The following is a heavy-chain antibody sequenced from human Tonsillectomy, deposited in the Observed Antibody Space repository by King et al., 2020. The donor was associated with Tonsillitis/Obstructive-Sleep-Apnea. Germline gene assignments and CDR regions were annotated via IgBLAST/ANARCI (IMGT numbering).Heavy chain of an antibody. V-gene: IGHV4-34*01. CDR2: IDHSGST. CDR3: AREITTDAFDI. D-gene: IGHD3-3*01. Sequence: VQLQQWGAGLLKPSETLSLTCAVYGGSFNGYYWSWIRQPPGKGLEWIGEIDHSGSTSDNPPLKSRVTISVDTSKNQFSLKLTSVTAADTAVYYCAREITTDAFDIWGQGTMVTVSS. J-gene: IGHJ3*02. CDR1: GGSFNGYY.